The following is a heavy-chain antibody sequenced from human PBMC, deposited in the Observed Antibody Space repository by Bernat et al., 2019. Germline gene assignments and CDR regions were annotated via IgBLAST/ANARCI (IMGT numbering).Heavy chain of an antibody. V-gene: IGHV1-18*01. CDR3: ARDVEVGGSFESGPTPANFDY. Sequence: QVQLVQSGAEVKKPGASVKVSCKASGYTFTSYGISWVRQAPAQGLEWMGWISAYNGNTNYAQKLQGRVTMTTDTSTSTAYMELRSLRSDDTAVYYCARDVEVGGSFESGPTPANFDYWGQGTLVTVSS. CDR1: GYTFTSYG. CDR2: ISAYNGNT. D-gene: IGHD1-26*01. J-gene: IGHJ4*02.